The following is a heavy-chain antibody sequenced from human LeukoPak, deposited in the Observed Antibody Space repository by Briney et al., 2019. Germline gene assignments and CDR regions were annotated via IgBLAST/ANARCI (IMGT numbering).Heavy chain of an antibody. D-gene: IGHD1-26*01. J-gene: IGHJ4*02. CDR3: ARDQGGGSYFDY. Sequence: SVEVSCKASGYTFTSYGISWVRQAPGQGLEWMGGIIPIFGTANYAQKFQGRVTITTDESTSTAYMELSSLRSEDTAVYYCARDQGGGSYFDYWGQGTLVTVSS. CDR1: GYTFTSYG. V-gene: IGHV1-69*05. CDR2: IIPIFGTA.